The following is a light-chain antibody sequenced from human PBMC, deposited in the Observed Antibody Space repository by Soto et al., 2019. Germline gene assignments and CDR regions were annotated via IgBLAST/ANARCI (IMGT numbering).Light chain of an antibody. CDR2: EVS. CDR1: SSDVGGYNY. V-gene: IGLV2-8*01. CDR3: SSYAGSNNLGV. Sequence: LTQPPSASGSPGQSVTISCTGTSSDVGGYNYVSWYQQHPGKAPKLMIYEVSKRPSGVPDRFSGSKSGNTASLTVSGLQAEDEADYYCSSYAGSNNLGVFGTGTKVTVL. J-gene: IGLJ1*01.